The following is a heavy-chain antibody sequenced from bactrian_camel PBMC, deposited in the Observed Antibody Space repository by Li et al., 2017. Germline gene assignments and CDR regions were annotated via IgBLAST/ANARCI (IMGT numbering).Heavy chain of an antibody. CDR3: AAGQEHCSAGRPYTLEYTH. V-gene: IGHV3S54*01. CDR1: GHTFTNTD. J-gene: IGHJ4*01. D-gene: IGHD2*01. CDR2: IYTARTRP. Sequence: HVQLVESGGGSVQAGGSLRLSCAISGHTFTNTDYCMAWFRQSPGKQREGVASIYTARTRPYYVDSVKGRFTISQDNAKNTLYLQMNDLKPEDTAMYYCAAGQEHCSAGRPYTLEYTHWGQGTQVTVS.